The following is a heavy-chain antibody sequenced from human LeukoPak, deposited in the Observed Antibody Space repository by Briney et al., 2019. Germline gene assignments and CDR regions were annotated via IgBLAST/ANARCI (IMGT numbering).Heavy chain of an antibody. CDR3: ARIHYDFWSAVENWFDP. J-gene: IGHJ5*02. Sequence: SETLSLTCTVSGGSISSYYWSWIRQPAGRGLEWIGRIYTSGSTNHNPSLKSRVTMSVDTSKNQFSLKLSSVTAADTAVYYCARIHYDFWSAVENWFDPWGQGTLVTVSS. D-gene: IGHD3-3*01. CDR2: IYTSGST. CDR1: GGSISSYY. V-gene: IGHV4-4*07.